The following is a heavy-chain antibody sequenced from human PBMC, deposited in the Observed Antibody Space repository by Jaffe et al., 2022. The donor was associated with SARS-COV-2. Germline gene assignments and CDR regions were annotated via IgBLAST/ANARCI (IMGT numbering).Heavy chain of an antibody. J-gene: IGHJ4*02. V-gene: IGHV1-18*01. CDR1: GYSFTNYG. CDR3: ARVGYGANSKGPFDY. CDR2: ISPYNGDT. Sequence: QVQVLQSGAEVKKPGASVKVSCKASGYSFTNYGISWVRQAPGQGLEWMGWISPYNGDTNYAQRFQGRVAMTTDTSTNTAYMEVRSLRSDDTAVYYCARVGYGANSKGPFDYWGQGTLVTVSS. D-gene: IGHD4-17*01.